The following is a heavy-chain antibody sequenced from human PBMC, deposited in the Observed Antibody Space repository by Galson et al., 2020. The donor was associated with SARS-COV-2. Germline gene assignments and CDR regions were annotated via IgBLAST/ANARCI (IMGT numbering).Heavy chain of an antibody. CDR3: ARAGRITIFGVVSNFDY. J-gene: IGHJ4*02. V-gene: IGHV4-31*03. CDR1: GGSISSGGYY. D-gene: IGHD3-3*01. CDR2: IYYSGTT. Sequence: SQTLSLPCTVSGGSISSGGYYWSWIRQHPGKGLEWIGYIYYSGTTYYNPSLKSRVTIAVDTSKNQFSLKLSSVTAADTAVYYCARAGRITIFGVVSNFDYWGQGTLVTVSS.